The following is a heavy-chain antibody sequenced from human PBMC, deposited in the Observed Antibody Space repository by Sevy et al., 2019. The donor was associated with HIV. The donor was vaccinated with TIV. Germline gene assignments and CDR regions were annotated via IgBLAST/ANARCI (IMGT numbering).Heavy chain of an antibody. J-gene: IGHJ5*02. CDR1: GGSFSGYY. CDR3: ARGARYYGSGSYRNWFDP. Sequence: SETLSLTCAVYGGSFSGYYWSWIRQPPGKGLEWIGEINHSGSTNYNPSLKSRVTISVDTSKNQFYLKLSSVTAADTAVYYCARGARYYGSGSYRNWFDPWGQGTLVTVSS. CDR2: INHSGST. V-gene: IGHV4-34*01. D-gene: IGHD3-10*01.